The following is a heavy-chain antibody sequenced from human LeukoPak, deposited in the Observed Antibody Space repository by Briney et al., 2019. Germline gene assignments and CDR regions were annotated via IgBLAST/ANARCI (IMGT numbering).Heavy chain of an antibody. J-gene: IGHJ3*02. CDR2: ISWNSGSI. Sequence: GGSLRLSCAASGFTFDDYAMHWVRQAPGKGLEWVSGISWNSGSIGYADSVKGRFTTSRDNAKNSLYLQMNSLRAEDTALYYCAKGAYYYDSSVVSIWGQGTMVTVSS. CDR3: AKGAYYYDSSVVSI. V-gene: IGHV3-9*01. CDR1: GFTFDDYA. D-gene: IGHD3-22*01.